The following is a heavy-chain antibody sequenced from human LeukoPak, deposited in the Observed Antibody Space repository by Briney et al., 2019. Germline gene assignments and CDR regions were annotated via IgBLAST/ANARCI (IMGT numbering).Heavy chain of an antibody. CDR2: NIPILGIA. D-gene: IGHD6-19*01. J-gene: IGHJ4*02. Sequence: GASVKVSCKASGGTFTSYAISWVRQAPAQGLEWMGRNIPILGIANYAQKFQGRVTITADKSTSTAYMELSSLRSEDTAVYYCASEGYSSGWSPYYFDYWGQGTLVTVSS. CDR1: GGTFTSYA. CDR3: ASEGYSSGWSPYYFDY. V-gene: IGHV1-69*04.